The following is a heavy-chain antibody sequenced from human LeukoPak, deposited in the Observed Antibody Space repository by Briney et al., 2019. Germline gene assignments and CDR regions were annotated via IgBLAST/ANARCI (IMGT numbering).Heavy chain of an antibody. CDR2: ISGSGGST. CDR3: AKDKGRYSGYTAFDY. J-gene: IGHJ4*02. V-gene: IGHV3-23*01. D-gene: IGHD5-12*01. Sequence: PGGSLRLSCAASGFTFSSYAMSWVRQAPGKGLEWVSAISGSGGSTYYADPVKGRFTISRDNSKNTLYLQMNSLRAEDTAVYYCAKDKGRYSGYTAFDYWGQGTLVTVSS. CDR1: GFTFSSYA.